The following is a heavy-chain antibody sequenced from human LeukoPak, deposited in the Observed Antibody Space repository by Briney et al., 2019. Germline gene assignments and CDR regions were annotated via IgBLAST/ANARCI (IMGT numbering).Heavy chain of an antibody. CDR3: SRIRGLVPRQYYFDY. CDR1: GYTFTVNY. CDR2: ISPHSSGT. Sequence: ASERVSCTASGYTFTVNYLHWGREAPGQGLEWRGWISPHSSGTNYAQKFQDRVTMTRDTSIGTAYIELSRLRSDDTAVYYCSRIRGLVPRQYYFDYWAQGTLVSVST. V-gene: IGHV1-2*02. D-gene: IGHD3/OR15-3a*01. J-gene: IGHJ4*02.